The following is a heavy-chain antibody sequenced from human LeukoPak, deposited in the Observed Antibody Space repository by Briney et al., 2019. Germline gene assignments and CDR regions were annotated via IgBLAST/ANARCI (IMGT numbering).Heavy chain of an antibody. V-gene: IGHV4-39*01. CDR1: GGSISSSSSY. J-gene: IGHJ4*02. D-gene: IGHD3-3*01. CDR3: ARGGRPTVFGVVSYMRY. Sequence: PSETLSLTCTVSGGSISSSSSYWGWIRQPPGKGLEWIGHIFHSGRTSYNPSLMSRVTISVDTSKNQFSLKLSSVTAADTAVYYCARGGRPTVFGVVSYMRYWGQGTLVTVSS. CDR2: IFHSGRT.